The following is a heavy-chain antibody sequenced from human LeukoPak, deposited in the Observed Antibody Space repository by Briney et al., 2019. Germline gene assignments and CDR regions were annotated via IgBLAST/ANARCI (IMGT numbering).Heavy chain of an antibody. D-gene: IGHD6-25*01. V-gene: IGHV3-30*18. Sequence: GRSLRLSCAASGFTFSSYGMHWVRQAPGKGVEWVAVISYDGSNKYYADSVKGRFTISRDNSKNTLYLQMNSLRAEDTAVYYCAKFESSGSQNRASDAFDIWGQGTMVTVSS. CDR1: GFTFSSYG. CDR2: ISYDGSNK. CDR3: AKFESSGSQNRASDAFDI. J-gene: IGHJ3*02.